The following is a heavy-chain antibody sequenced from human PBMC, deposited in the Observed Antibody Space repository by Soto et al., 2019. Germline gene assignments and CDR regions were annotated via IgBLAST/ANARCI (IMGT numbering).Heavy chain of an antibody. Sequence: QVQLVESGGGVVQPGRSLRLSCAASGFTFSSYGMHWVRQAPGKGLEWVAVIWYDGSNKYYADSVKGRFTISRDNSKNTLYLQMNSLRAEDTAVYYCARALDEYGDALGPDYWGQGTLVTVSS. V-gene: IGHV3-33*01. CDR3: ARALDEYGDALGPDY. CDR2: IWYDGSNK. J-gene: IGHJ4*02. D-gene: IGHD4-17*01. CDR1: GFTFSSYG.